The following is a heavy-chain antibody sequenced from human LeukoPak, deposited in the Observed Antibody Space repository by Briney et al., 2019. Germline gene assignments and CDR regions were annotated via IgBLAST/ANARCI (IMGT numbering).Heavy chain of an antibody. V-gene: IGHV3-7*01. D-gene: IGHD5-24*01. CDR2: IKKEGSEK. CDR1: GFTFIVDW. CDR3: ADGYGLFHH. J-gene: IGHJ1*01. Sequence: PWGSLRLSCAAAGFTFIVDWMSWVRQAPGKWLEWVANIKKEGSEKFYADSVKGRFTISRDNAKKSLYLQMSSLRAEDTAVYYCADGYGLFHHCGQGTLVTVSS.